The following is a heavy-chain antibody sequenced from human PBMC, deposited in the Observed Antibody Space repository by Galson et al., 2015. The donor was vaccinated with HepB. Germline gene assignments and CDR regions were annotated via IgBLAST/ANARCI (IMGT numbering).Heavy chain of an antibody. Sequence: SVKVSCKASGYTFTSYYMHWVRQAPGQGLEWMGIINPSGGSTSYAQKFQGRVTMTRDTSTSTVYMELSSLRSEDTAVYYCARGIVATKGWYYFDYWGQGTLVTVSS. CDR2: INPSGGST. D-gene: IGHD5-12*01. CDR1: GYTFTSYY. J-gene: IGHJ4*02. V-gene: IGHV1-46*03. CDR3: ARGIVATKGWYYFDY.